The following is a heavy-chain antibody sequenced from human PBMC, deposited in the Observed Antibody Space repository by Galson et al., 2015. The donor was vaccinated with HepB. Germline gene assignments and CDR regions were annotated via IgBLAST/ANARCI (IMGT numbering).Heavy chain of an antibody. CDR2: IYSSGNT. V-gene: IGHV4-59*08. D-gene: IGHD5-24*01. J-gene: IGHJ6*02. Sequence: SETLSLTCAVYGGSFSGYYWTWIRQPPGKGLEWIGLIYSSGNTNYNPSLESRVTMSVDTSKNQFSLKLRSVTAADTAVYYCARHLDESRGYGMDVWGQGTTVTVSS. CDR3: ARHLDESRGYGMDV. CDR1: GGSFSGYY.